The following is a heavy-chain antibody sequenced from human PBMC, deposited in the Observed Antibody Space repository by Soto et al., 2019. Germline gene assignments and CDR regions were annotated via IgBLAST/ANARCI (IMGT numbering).Heavy chain of an antibody. D-gene: IGHD3-3*01. CDR3: ARDRAQYDFWSGYYFDYFDY. Sequence: QVQLQESGPGLVKPSETLSLTCTVSGGSISSYYWSWIRQPPGKGLEWIGYIYYSGSTNYNPSLKSRVTISVDTSKNQFSLKLSSVTAADTAVYYCARDRAQYDFWSGYYFDYFDYWGQGTLVTVSS. CDR2: IYYSGST. V-gene: IGHV4-59*01. CDR1: GGSISSYY. J-gene: IGHJ4*02.